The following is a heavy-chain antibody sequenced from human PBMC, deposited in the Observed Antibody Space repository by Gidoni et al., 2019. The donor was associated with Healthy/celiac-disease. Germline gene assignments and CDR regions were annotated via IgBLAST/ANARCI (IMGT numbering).Heavy chain of an antibody. CDR2: ISYDGSNK. CDR3: AKVGGY. Sequence: QVQLVESGGGVVQPGRSLRRSCAASGFTFSSYGMHWVRQAPGKGLEWVAVISYDGSNKYYADSVKGRFTISRDNSKNTLYLQMNSLRAEDTAVYYCAKVGGYWGQGTLVTVSS. CDR1: GFTFSSYG. D-gene: IGHD1-26*01. J-gene: IGHJ4*02. V-gene: IGHV3-30*18.